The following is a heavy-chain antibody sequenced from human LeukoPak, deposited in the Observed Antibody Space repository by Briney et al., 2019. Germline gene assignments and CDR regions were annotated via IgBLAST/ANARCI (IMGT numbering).Heavy chain of an antibody. CDR3: ARESETRIAVAGGPDY. V-gene: IGHV3-48*02. CDR1: GFTFSSYS. CDR2: ISSSSSTI. J-gene: IGHJ4*02. D-gene: IGHD6-19*01. Sequence: GGSLRLSCAASGFTFSSYSMTWVRQAPGKGLEWVSYISSSSSTIYYADSVKGRFTISRDNAKNSLYLQMNSLRDEDTAVYYCARESETRIAVAGGPDYWGQGTLVTVSS.